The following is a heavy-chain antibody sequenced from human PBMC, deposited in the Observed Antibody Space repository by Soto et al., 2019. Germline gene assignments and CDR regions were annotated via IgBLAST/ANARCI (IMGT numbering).Heavy chain of an antibody. J-gene: IGHJ4*02. V-gene: IGHV3-7*03. CDR2: IKQDGSEK. CDR3: ARDSTYSGDDCHTGWAFDY. Sequence: GGSLRLSCAASGFILTSYWMTWVRQAPGKGLEWVAIIKQDGSEKYYADSVKGRSTISRDSAKNSLNLQMNSLRAEDTAVYYCARDSTYSGDDCHTGWAFDYWGQGILVTVSS. D-gene: IGHD2-21*02. CDR1: GFILTSYW.